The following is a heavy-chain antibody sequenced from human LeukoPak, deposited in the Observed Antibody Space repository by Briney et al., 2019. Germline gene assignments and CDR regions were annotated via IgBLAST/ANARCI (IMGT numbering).Heavy chain of an antibody. Sequence: GGSLRLSCAASGFTFSNSWMHWVRQAPGKGLVWLSRINSDGKTTTYADSVKGRFTISRDNAKDSLYLQMNSLRAEDTAVYYCARDQGKGWSLGNDAFDIWGQGTMVTVSS. J-gene: IGHJ3*02. CDR3: ARDQGKGWSLGNDAFDI. CDR1: GFTFSNSW. V-gene: IGHV3-74*01. CDR2: INSDGKTT. D-gene: IGHD3-3*01.